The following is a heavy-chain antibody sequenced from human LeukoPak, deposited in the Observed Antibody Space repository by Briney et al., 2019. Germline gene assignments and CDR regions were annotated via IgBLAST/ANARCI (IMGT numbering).Heavy chain of an antibody. Sequence: GGSLRLSCAASGFTFSSYWMHWVRQAPGKGLVWVSRIDGDGSSTNYADSVKGRFTISRDNARNTLYLQMNRLRAEDTAVYYCARSIVGACFDCWGQGTLVTVSS. D-gene: IGHD1-26*01. CDR1: GFTFSSYW. CDR3: ARSIVGACFDC. CDR2: IDGDGSST. V-gene: IGHV3-74*01. J-gene: IGHJ4*02.